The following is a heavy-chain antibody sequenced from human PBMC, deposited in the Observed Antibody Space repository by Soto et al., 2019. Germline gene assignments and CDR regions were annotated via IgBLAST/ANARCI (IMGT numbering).Heavy chain of an antibody. V-gene: IGHV3-23*01. J-gene: IGHJ5*02. D-gene: IGHD6-19*01. Sequence: PGGSLRLSCAASGFTFSSYAMSWVRQAPGKGLEWVSAISGSGGSTYYADSVKGRFTISRDNSKNTLYLQMNSLRAEDRAVYYCERLIAVAGNFAWFDPWGQGILVTVSS. CDR3: ERLIAVAGNFAWFDP. CDR1: GFTFSSYA. CDR2: ISGSGGST.